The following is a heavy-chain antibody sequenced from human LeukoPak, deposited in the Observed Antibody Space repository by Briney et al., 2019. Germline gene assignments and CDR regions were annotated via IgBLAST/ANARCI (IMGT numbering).Heavy chain of an antibody. CDR1: GASISTGTSY. J-gene: IGHJ2*01. CDR3: VRDTQTYYFDSGGLGHFDF. Sequence: PSETLSLTCNVSGASISTGTSYWGWIRQPPGRGLEWIGSIYHSGYTYYNPSLKSRVTISVDTSKNQFSLKLSSLTAADTAVYYCVRDTQTYYFDSGGLGHFDFWGRGTLVTVSS. D-gene: IGHD3-22*01. CDR2: IYHSGYT. V-gene: IGHV4-39*02.